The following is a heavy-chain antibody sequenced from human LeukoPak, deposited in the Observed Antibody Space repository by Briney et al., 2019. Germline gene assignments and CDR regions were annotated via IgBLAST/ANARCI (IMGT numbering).Heavy chain of an antibody. CDR3: ARGVYCSGDNCYYYYYYMDV. D-gene: IGHD2-15*01. CDR1: GGPISGYY. J-gene: IGHJ6*03. Sequence: SETLSLTCSVSGGPISGYYWSWIRQPAGKGLEWIGRIYTSGSNNYNPSLKSRVTISVDKSTNQFSLKLSSVTAADTAVYYCARGVYCSGDNCYYYYYYMDVWGKGTTVTVSS. CDR2: IYTSGSN. V-gene: IGHV4-4*07.